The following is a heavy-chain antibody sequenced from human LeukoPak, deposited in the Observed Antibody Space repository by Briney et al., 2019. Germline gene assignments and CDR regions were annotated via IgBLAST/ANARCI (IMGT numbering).Heavy chain of an antibody. CDR1: GGSISSGGYS. V-gene: IGHV4-30-2*01. CDR3: ARAGDYDSSGYYYGGAFDI. CDR2: IYHSGST. Sequence: PSETLSLTCAVSGGSISSGGYSWSWIRLPPGKGLEWIGYIYHSGSTYYNPSLKSRVTISVDRSKNQFSLKLSSVTAADTAVYYCARAGDYDSSGYYYGGAFDIWGQGTMVTVSS. J-gene: IGHJ3*02. D-gene: IGHD3-22*01.